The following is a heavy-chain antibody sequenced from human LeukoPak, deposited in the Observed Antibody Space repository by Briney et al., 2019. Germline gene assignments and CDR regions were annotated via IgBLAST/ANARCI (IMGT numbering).Heavy chain of an antibody. J-gene: IGHJ5*02. CDR2: VWHSGST. V-gene: IGHV4-38-2*02. CDR1: GYSISSGYY. D-gene: IGHD1-1*01. CDR3: ARDKYNWNTIYNWFDP. Sequence: SETLSLTCTVSGYSISSGYYWGWIRQSPGKGLEWIGNVWHSGSTYYNPSLKSRITISVDTSKNQFSLKLSSVTAADTAVYYCARDKYNWNTIYNWFDPWGQGTLVTVSS.